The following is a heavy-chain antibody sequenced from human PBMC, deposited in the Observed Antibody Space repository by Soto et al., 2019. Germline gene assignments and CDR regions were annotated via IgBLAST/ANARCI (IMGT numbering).Heavy chain of an antibody. D-gene: IGHD2-2*01. Sequence: LSLTCTVSGGSISSYYWSWIRQPPGKGLEWIGYIYYSGSTNYNPSLKSRVTISVDTSKNQFSLKLSSVTAADTAVYYCARAEYQLLLRYWGQGTLVTVSS. CDR1: GGSISSYY. V-gene: IGHV4-59*01. CDR2: IYYSGST. J-gene: IGHJ4*02. CDR3: ARAEYQLLLRY.